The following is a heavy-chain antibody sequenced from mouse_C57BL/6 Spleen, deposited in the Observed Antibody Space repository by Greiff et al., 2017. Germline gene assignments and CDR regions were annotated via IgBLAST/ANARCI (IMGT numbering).Heavy chain of an antibody. D-gene: IGHD2-14*01. Sequence: EVKLVESEGGLVQPGSSMKLSCTASGFTFSDYYMAWVRQVPEKGLEWVANINYDGSSTYYLDSLKSRFIISRDNAKNILYLQISSLKSEDTATYYCARNWYEEYFDDWGQGTTLTVSS. V-gene: IGHV5-16*01. CDR3: ARNWYEEYFDD. J-gene: IGHJ2*01. CDR1: GFTFSDYY. CDR2: INYDGSST.